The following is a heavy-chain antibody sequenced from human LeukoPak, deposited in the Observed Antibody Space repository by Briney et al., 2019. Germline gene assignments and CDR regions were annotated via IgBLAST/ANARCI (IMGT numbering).Heavy chain of an antibody. Sequence: SETLSLTCTVSGGSISSYYWGWIRQPAGKGLEWIGRIYTSGSTNYNPSLKSRVTMSVDTSKNQFSLKLSSATAADTAVYYCASEEVYSSGWFDYWGQGTLVTVSS. V-gene: IGHV4-4*07. CDR3: ASEEVYSSGWFDY. CDR1: GGSISSYY. J-gene: IGHJ4*02. CDR2: IYTSGST. D-gene: IGHD6-19*01.